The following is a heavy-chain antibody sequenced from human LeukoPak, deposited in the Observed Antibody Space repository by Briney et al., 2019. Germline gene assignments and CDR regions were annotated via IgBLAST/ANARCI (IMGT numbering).Heavy chain of an antibody. D-gene: IGHD3-22*01. Sequence: GASVKVSCKASGGTFSSYAISWVRQAPGQGLEWMGGIIPIFGTANYAQKFQGRVTITADESTSTAYMELSSLRSEDTAVYYCARGTYYYDSSGYTNWFDPWGQGTLVTVSS. V-gene: IGHV1-69*13. J-gene: IGHJ5*02. CDR2: IIPIFGTA. CDR1: GGTFSSYA. CDR3: ARGTYYYDSSGYTNWFDP.